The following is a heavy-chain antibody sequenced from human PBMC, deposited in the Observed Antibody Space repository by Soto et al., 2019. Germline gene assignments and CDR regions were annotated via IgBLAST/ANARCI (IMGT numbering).Heavy chain of an antibody. CDR1: GFTFSSYA. V-gene: IGHV3-23*01. CDR2: ISAGGGST. CDR3: AIGGKARGSYYFDS. D-gene: IGHD6-13*01. Sequence: EVQLLESGGGLVQPGGSLRLSCAASGFTFSSYAITWVRQAPGKGLEWVSGISAGGGSTFYADSVKGRFTISRDNSRNGFYWQLDCMSAEATAVYYCAIGGKARGSYYFDSWGQGTLVIVSS. J-gene: IGHJ4*02.